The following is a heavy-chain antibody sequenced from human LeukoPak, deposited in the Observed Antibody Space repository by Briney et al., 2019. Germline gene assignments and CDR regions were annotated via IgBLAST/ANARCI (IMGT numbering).Heavy chain of an antibody. CDR1: GFTFSSYY. D-gene: IGHD4-23*01. J-gene: IGHJ6*03. V-gene: IGHV3-21*01. Sequence: GGSLRLSCAASGFTFSSYYMNWVSQAPGKGLEWVSSIGSSSYIYYADSVKGRFTISRDNAKNSLYLQMNSLRAEDTAVYYCARDSEGGNSRFYYYMDVWGKGTTVTVSS. CDR2: IGSSSYI. CDR3: ARDSEGGNSRFYYYMDV.